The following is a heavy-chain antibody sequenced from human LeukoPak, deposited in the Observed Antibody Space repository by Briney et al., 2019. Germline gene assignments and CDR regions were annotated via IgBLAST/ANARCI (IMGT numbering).Heavy chain of an antibody. J-gene: IGHJ4*02. V-gene: IGHV4-39*01. D-gene: IGHD5-18*01. CDR3: ARLQLWLDY. CDR1: GGSISSQNW. Sequence: SETLSLTCAVSGGSISSQNWWTWVRQPPGKGPEWIGSIYYSGSTYYNPSLKSRVTISVDTSKNQFSLKLSSVTAADTAVYYCARLQLWLDYWGQGTLVTVSS. CDR2: IYYSGST.